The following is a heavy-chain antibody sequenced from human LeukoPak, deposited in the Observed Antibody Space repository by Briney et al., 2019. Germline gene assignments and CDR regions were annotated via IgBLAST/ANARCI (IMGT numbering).Heavy chain of an antibody. CDR3: ARHYENSGWWFDY. J-gene: IGHJ4*02. CDR1: GYNFTNYW. D-gene: IGHD6-19*01. V-gene: IGHV5-51*01. Sequence: GESLKISFKGSGYNFTNYWIGLVRQMPGKGLEWMGISYPGYSYTTYSPSFQGQVTISAGKSISTASLQWTSLKASDTAMYYCARHYENSGWWFDYWGQGTLVTVSS. CDR2: SYPGYSYT.